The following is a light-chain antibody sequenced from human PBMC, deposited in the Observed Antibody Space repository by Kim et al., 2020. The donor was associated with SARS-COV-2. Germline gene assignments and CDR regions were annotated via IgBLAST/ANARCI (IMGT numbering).Light chain of an antibody. CDR3: SSYTTSNTLL. CDR2: DVS. J-gene: IGLJ2*01. Sequence: QSALTQPASVSGSPGQSITISCTGTSNDVGAYDSVSWYQQHPGKAPKVMIFDVSNRPSGVSNRFSDSKSGDTASLTISGLQAEDEADYYCSSYTTSNTLLFGGGTQLTVL. CDR1: SNDVGAYDS. V-gene: IGLV2-14*03.